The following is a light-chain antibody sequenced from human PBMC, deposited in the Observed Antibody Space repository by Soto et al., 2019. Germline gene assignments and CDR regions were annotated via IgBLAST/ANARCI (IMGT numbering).Light chain of an antibody. CDR1: SSDVGGYNF. CDR2: EVN. CDR3: SSYTSTGTPFV. V-gene: IGLV2-14*01. J-gene: IGLJ1*01. Sequence: QSALTQPASVSGSLGQSITISCTGTSSDVGGYNFVSWYQQHPGKAPKLMIYEVNSRPSGVSNRFSGSKSGNAASLTISGLQTEDEGDFFCSSYTSTGTPFVFGTGTKVTVL.